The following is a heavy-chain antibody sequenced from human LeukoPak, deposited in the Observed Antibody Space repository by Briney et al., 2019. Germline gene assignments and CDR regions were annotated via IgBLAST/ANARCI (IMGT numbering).Heavy chain of an antibody. CDR2: INPNSGGT. V-gene: IGHV1-2*06. J-gene: IGHJ5*02. CDR3: ARETILGYCSGGSCSYNWFDP. D-gene: IGHD2-15*01. CDR1: GYTFTGYY. Sequence: ASVKVSCKASGYTFTGYYMHWVRQAPGQGLEWMGRINPNSGGTNYAQKFQGRVTMTRDTSISTAYMELRRLRSDDTAVYYCARETILGYCSGGSCSYNWFDPWGQGTLVTVSS.